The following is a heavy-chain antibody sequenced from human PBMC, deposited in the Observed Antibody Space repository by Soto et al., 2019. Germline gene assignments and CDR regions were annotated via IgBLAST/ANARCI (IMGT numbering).Heavy chain of an antibody. J-gene: IGHJ4*02. CDR2: INSDGSST. Sequence: GGSLRLSCAASGFTFSSYWMHWVRQAPGKGLVWVSRINSDGSSTSYADSVKGRFTISRDNAKNTLYLQMNSLRAEGTAVYYCARVGYDSSGYYPDFDYWGQGTLVTVSS. CDR1: GFTFSSYW. CDR3: ARVGYDSSGYYPDFDY. V-gene: IGHV3-74*01. D-gene: IGHD3-22*01.